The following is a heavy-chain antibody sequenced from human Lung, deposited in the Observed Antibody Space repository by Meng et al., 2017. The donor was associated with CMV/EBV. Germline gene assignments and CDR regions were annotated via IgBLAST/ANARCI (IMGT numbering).Heavy chain of an antibody. J-gene: IGHJ4*02. V-gene: IGHV1-2*02. CDR1: GYTFTGYF. CDR2: INPNSGGT. Sequence: ASVKVSCKASGYTFTGYFMHWVRQAPGQGLEWMGWINPNSGGTNYAQKFQGRVIMTWDTSISSAYMQLSRLTSNDTAVFYCARGGLSTALPEAPSSSSIDNWGQGTLVTVSS. CDR3: ARGGLSTALPEAPSSSSIDN. D-gene: IGHD2/OR15-2a*01.